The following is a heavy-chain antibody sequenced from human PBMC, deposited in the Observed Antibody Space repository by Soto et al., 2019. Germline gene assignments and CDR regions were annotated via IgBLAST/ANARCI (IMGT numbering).Heavy chain of an antibody. D-gene: IGHD1-1*01. CDR1: GFTFDDYA. V-gene: IGHV3-9*01. CDR2: ISWNSGSI. Sequence: LRLSCAASGFTFDDYAMHWVRQAPGKGLEWVSGISWNSGSIGYTDSVKGRFTISRDNSKNTLFLQMNSPRPEDTAVYYCAKDKGVFNWATSYFDYWGQGALVTVSS. J-gene: IGHJ4*02. CDR3: AKDKGVFNWATSYFDY.